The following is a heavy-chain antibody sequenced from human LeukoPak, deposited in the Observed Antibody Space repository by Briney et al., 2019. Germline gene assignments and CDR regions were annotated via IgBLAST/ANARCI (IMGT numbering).Heavy chain of an antibody. Sequence: GGSLRLSCAASGFTFSRSRMDWVRQAPGKGLEWVANIKEDGSETYYVDSAKGRFTISRDNAKSSLYLQMDSLRVEDTAIYYCSKSLNYWGQGTLVTVSS. CDR3: SKSLNY. CDR1: GFTFSRSR. CDR2: IKEDGSET. J-gene: IGHJ4*02. V-gene: IGHV3-7*01.